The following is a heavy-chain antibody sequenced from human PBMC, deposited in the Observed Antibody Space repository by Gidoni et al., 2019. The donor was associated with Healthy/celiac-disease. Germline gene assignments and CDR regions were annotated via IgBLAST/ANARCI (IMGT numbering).Heavy chain of an antibody. Sequence: VQLLESGGGLVRPGGSLSLSWAASGFPFASYAMSWVRQAPGKGLEWVSAISGSGGSTYYADSVKGRFTISRDNSKNTLYLQMNSLRAEDTAVYYCAKDSPRDYDILTGYNYWGQGTLVTVSS. D-gene: IGHD3-9*01. V-gene: IGHV3-23*01. CDR3: AKDSPRDYDILTGYNY. CDR1: GFPFASYA. J-gene: IGHJ4*02. CDR2: ISGSGGST.